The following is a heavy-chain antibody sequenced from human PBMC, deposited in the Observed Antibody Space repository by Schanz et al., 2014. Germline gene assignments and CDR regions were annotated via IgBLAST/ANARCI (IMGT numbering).Heavy chain of an antibody. V-gene: IGHV4-39*01. D-gene: IGHD1-26*01. CDR2: VYYSGGS. Sequence: QVQLQESGPGLVKPSETLSLTCTVSGDSISTSYYWGWIRQPPGKGLEWIGSVYYSGGSYYNPSXKXXVPMSLDTSKNQFPLGLSSVPAADTAVYYCARPNSASYRIYYFDYWGQGTLVTVSS. CDR3: ARPNSASYRIYYFDY. J-gene: IGHJ4*02. CDR1: GDSISTSYY.